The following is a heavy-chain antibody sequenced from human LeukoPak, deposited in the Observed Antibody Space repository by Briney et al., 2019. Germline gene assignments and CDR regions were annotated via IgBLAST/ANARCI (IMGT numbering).Heavy chain of an antibody. Sequence: SEALSLTCTVSGGSVSSGSYYWSWIRQPPGKGLEWIGYIYYSGSTNYNPSLKSRVTISVDTSKNQFSLKLSSVTAADTAVYYCASYYYDSSGYSGIDYWGQGTLVTVSS. CDR3: ASYYYDSSGYSGIDY. CDR2: IYYSGST. D-gene: IGHD3-22*01. J-gene: IGHJ4*02. V-gene: IGHV4-61*01. CDR1: GGSVSSGSYY.